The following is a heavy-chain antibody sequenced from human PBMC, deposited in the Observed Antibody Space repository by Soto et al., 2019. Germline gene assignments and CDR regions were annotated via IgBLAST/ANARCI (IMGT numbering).Heavy chain of an antibody. V-gene: IGHV1-2*04. CDR1: GYTFTGYY. Sequence: ASVKVSCKASGYTFTGYYMHWVRQAPGQGLEWMGWINPNSGGTNYAQKFQGWVTMTRDTSISTAYMELSGLRSDDTAVYYCARARAYYYYGMDVWGRGTTVTVSS. J-gene: IGHJ6*02. CDR3: ARARAYYYYGMDV. CDR2: INPNSGGT.